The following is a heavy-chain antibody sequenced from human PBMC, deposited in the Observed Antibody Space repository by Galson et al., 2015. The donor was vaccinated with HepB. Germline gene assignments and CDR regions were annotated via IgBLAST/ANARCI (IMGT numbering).Heavy chain of an antibody. CDR3: ARDGRYRASVGWYFDL. V-gene: IGHV3-30*04. J-gene: IGHJ2*01. CDR2: ISYDGSNK. D-gene: IGHD1-1*01. CDR1: GFTFSSYA. Sequence: SLRLSCAASGFTFSSYAMHWVRQAPGKGLEWVAVISYDGSNKYYADSVKGRFTISRDNSKNTLYLQMNSLRAEDTAVYYCARDGRYRASVGWYFDLWGRGTLVTVSS.